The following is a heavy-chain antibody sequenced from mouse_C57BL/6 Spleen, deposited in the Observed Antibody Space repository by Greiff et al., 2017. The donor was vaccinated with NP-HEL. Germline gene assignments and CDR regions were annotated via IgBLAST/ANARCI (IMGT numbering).Heavy chain of an antibody. CDR1: GFTFSDYY. CDR2: ISNGGGST. D-gene: IGHD1-1*01. Sequence: EVQGVESGGGLVQPGGSLKLSCAASGFTFSDYYMYWVRQTPEKRLEWVAYISNGGGSTYYPDTVKGRFTISGDNATNTLYLQMSRLTSEDTAMYYCARDKSITTVVATTGGYFDVWGTGTTLTVSS. J-gene: IGHJ1*03. V-gene: IGHV5-12*01. CDR3: ARDKSITTVVATTGGYFDV.